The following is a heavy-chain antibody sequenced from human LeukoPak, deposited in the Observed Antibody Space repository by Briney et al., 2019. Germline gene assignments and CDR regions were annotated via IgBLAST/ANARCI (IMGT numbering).Heavy chain of an antibody. CDR3: ARMAYPYYYDSSGYFDY. CDR1: GYTFTSYY. V-gene: IGHV1-46*01. D-gene: IGHD3-22*01. Sequence: ASVKVSCKASGYTFTSYYMHWVRQAPGQGLEWMGIINPSGGSTSYAQKFQGRVTMTRDTSTSTVYMELSSLRSEDTAAYYCARMAYPYYYDSSGYFDYWGQGTLVTVSS. J-gene: IGHJ4*02. CDR2: INPSGGST.